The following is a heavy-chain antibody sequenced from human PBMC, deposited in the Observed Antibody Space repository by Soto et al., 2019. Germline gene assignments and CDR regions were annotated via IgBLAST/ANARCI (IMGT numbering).Heavy chain of an antibody. J-gene: IGHJ3*02. V-gene: IGHV1-18*01. D-gene: IGHD1-20*01. CDR2: ISAYNVNL. CDR3: ARDGISGAEPFEI. CDR1: GYTFINYG. Sequence: QVQLVQSGAEVKMPGASVKVSCKASGYTFINYGISWVRQAPGQGLEWMGWISAYNVNLNYAQKIQGRVTMTTDASTTTAYMELRSLRSDDTAVYYGARDGISGAEPFEIWGQGTMVTVSS.